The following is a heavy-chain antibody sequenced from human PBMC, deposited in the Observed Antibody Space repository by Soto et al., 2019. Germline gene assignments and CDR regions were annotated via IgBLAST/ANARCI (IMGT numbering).Heavy chain of an antibody. CDR2: IIPIFGTA. CDR1: GGTFSSYA. D-gene: IGHD2-2*01. CDR3: ARGISTSCWDRGVPCGMDV. Sequence: QVQLVQSGAAVKKPGSSVKVSCKASGGTFSSYAISWVRQAPGQGLEWMGGIIPIFGTANYAQKFQGRVTITADESTSTAYMELSSLRSEDTAVYYCARGISTSCWDRGVPCGMDVWGQGTTVTVSS. J-gene: IGHJ6*02. V-gene: IGHV1-69*12.